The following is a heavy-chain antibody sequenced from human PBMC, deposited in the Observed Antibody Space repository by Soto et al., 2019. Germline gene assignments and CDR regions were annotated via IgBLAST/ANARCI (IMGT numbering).Heavy chain of an antibody. CDR3: AKGQVDGYPADFDY. CDR2: ISASGGGT. D-gene: IGHD5-18*01. Sequence: GGSLRLSCAASGFTFTNYAMSWVRQAPGKGLEWVSSISASGGGTYHADSVKGRFTISRDNSKNTLYVQMNSPRAEDMARYYCAKGQVDGYPADFDYWGPGTLVTVSS. CDR1: GFTFTNYA. V-gene: IGHV3-23*01. J-gene: IGHJ4*02.